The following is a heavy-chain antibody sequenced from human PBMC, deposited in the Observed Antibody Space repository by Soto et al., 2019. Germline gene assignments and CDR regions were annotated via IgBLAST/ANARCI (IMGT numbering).Heavy chain of an antibody. CDR3: ASHDYGDYAALD. D-gene: IGHD4-17*01. CDR1: GGTFSSYA. CDR2: IIPIIGTT. Sequence: SVKVSCKASGGTFSSYAISWVRQAPGQGLEWMGVIIPIIGTTNYAQKFQGRVTITADASTSTAYMELSSLRSEDTAVYYCASHDYGDYAALDWGQGTLVTVSS. J-gene: IGHJ4*02. V-gene: IGHV1-69*13.